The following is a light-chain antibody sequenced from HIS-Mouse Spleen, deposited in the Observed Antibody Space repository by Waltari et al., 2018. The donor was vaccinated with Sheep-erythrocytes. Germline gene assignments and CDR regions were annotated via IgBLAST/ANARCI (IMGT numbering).Light chain of an antibody. CDR3: AAWDDSLNGWV. Sequence: QSVRTQPPSASGTPGQRVTISCSGRSSNIGSNTVNLYQQLPGTAPQPLIYSNTQRPSGVPDRFSGSTSGTSASLAISGLQSEDEADYYCAAWDDSLNGWVFGGGTKLTVL. J-gene: IGLJ3*02. CDR2: SNT. V-gene: IGLV1-44*01. CDR1: SSNIGSNT.